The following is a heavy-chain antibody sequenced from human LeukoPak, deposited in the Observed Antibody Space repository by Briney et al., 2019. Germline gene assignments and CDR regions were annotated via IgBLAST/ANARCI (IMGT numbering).Heavy chain of an antibody. CDR2: INTNTGNP. J-gene: IGHJ4*02. V-gene: IGHV7-4-1*02. CDR3: ARESGGSPGGY. CDR1: GYTFTNYG. Sequence: ASVRVSCTASGYTFTNYGINWVRQAPGQGLEWMGWINTNTGNPTYAQGFTGRFVFSLDTSVSTAYLQISSLKAEDTAVYYCARESGGSPGGYWGQGTLVTVSS. D-gene: IGHD1-26*01.